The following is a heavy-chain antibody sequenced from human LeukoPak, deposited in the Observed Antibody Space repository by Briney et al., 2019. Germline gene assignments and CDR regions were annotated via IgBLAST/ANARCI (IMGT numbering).Heavy chain of an antibody. J-gene: IGHJ2*01. D-gene: IGHD3-10*01. Sequence: SETLSLTCTVSGGSISSYYWSWIRQPPWKGLECIGYIYYSGSTNYNPSLKSRVTISVDTSKNQFSLKLSSVTAADTAVYYCARHDYGSGSYMYFDLWGRGTLVTVSS. CDR1: GGSISSYY. V-gene: IGHV4-59*08. CDR2: IYYSGST. CDR3: ARHDYGSGSYMYFDL.